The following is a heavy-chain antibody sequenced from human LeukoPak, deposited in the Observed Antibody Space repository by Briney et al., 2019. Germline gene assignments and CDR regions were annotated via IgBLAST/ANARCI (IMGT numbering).Heavy chain of an antibody. J-gene: IGHJ4*02. CDR2: IRYDGSNE. D-gene: IGHD6-13*01. CDR3: AKTGYSGSAYGTWYFDY. Sequence: GGSLRLSCATSGFTFSSNGLHWVRQAPGKGLEWVAFIRYDGSNEYYADSVKGRFTISRDNSKNTLHLQMNSLRTEDTALYYCAKTGYSGSAYGTWYFDYWGQGTLVTVSS. CDR1: GFTFSSNG. V-gene: IGHV3-30*02.